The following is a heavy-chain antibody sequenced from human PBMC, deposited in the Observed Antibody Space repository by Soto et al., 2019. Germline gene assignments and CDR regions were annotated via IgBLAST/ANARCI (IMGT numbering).Heavy chain of an antibody. CDR1: GGSISGEGYY. CDR2: IHYSGST. J-gene: IGHJ5*02. Sequence: QVQLQESGPGLVEPSQTLSLTCTVSGGSISGEGYYWSWIRQYSGRGLEWIGYIHYSGSTYYNPSLQSRVTVSVDPSKNQFFLKLNSMTAADTAVYYCARAWTAEAGWANWFDRWGQGTLVIVSS. V-gene: IGHV4-31*03. CDR3: ARAWTAEAGWANWFDR. D-gene: IGHD6-13*01.